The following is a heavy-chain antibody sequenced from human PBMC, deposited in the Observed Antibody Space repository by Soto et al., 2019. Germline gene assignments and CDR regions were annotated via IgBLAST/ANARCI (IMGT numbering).Heavy chain of an antibody. V-gene: IGHV4-39*01. J-gene: IGHJ6*02. D-gene: IGHD3-22*01. Sequence: LSLTCTVSGGSISSSSYYWAWIRQPPGKELEWIASIFYSGTTYYNPSLKSRVTISVDTSKNQFSLKLTSVTAADTAVYYCARRRFDSSRYPCGTDVWGQGTTVTVSS. CDR2: IFYSGTT. CDR3: ARRRFDSSRYPCGTDV. CDR1: GGSISSSSYY.